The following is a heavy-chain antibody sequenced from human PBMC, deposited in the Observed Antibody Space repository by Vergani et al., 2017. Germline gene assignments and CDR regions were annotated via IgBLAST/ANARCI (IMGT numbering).Heavy chain of an antibody. CDR1: FDSIRNLY. J-gene: IGHJ5*02. V-gene: IGHV4-59*11. CDR3: VSDTHSGQRADR. D-gene: IGHD6-19*01. CDR2: IHYSENT. Sequence: QVQLQESGPGLVKSSETLSLTCSVSFDSIRNLYCNWIRQPPGKGLEWIGSIHYSENTNYNPSLKTRVTISVAPSKNQCALTLTSVTAADRAVDYCVSDTHSGQRADRWGQGILVTVTS.